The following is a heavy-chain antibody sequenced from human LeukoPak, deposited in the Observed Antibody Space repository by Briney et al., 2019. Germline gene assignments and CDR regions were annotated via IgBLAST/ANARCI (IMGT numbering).Heavy chain of an antibody. J-gene: IGHJ4*02. V-gene: IGHV3-30-3*01. CDR2: ISYDGSNK. Sequence: GGSLRLSCAASGFTFSSYAMHWVRQAPGKGPEWVAVISYDGSNKYYADSVKGRFTISRDNSKNTLYLQMNSLRAEDTAVYYCARGSWLQSLDYWGQGTLVTVSS. D-gene: IGHD5-24*01. CDR3: ARGSWLQSLDY. CDR1: GFTFSSYA.